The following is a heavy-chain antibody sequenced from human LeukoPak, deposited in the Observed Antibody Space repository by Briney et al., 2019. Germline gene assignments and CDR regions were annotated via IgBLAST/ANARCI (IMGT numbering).Heavy chain of an antibody. CDR1: GFTFSSYA. CDR2: ISGSGGST. J-gene: IGHJ4*02. V-gene: IGHV3-23*01. CDR3: ARDFRYYDILTGYYNVPRDY. D-gene: IGHD3-9*01. Sequence: PGGSLRLSCAASGFTFSSYAMSWVRQAPGKGLEWVSAISGSGGSTYYADSVKGRFTISRDNAKNSLYLQMNSLRAEDTAVYYCARDFRYYDILTGYYNVPRDYWGQGTLVTVSS.